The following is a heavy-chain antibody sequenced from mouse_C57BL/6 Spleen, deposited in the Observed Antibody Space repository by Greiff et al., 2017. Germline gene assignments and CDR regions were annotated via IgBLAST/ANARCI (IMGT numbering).Heavy chain of an antibody. Sequence: QVQLQQPGAELVKPGASVKVSCKASGYTFTSYWMHWVKQRPGQGLEWIGRIDPNSGGTKYNEKFKSKATLTVDKPSSTAYMQLSSLTSEDSAVYYCARGQLRLHYYAMDYWGQGTSVTVSS. CDR2: IDPNSGGT. V-gene: IGHV1-72*01. CDR3: ARGQLRLHYYAMDY. CDR1: GYTFTSYW. J-gene: IGHJ4*01. D-gene: IGHD3-2*02.